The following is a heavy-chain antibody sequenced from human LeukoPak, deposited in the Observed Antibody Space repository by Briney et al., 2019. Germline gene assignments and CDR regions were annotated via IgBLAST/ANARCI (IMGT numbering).Heavy chain of an antibody. CDR3: ARADRADSSGWTGRDY. D-gene: IGHD6-19*01. J-gene: IGHJ4*02. V-gene: IGHV3-11*06. CDR1: GFTFSDYY. Sequence: GGSLRLSCAASGFTFSDYYMSWIRQAPGKGLEWVSYISSSSSYTNYADSVKGRFTISRDNAKNSLYLQMNSLRAEDTAVYYCARADRADSSGWTGRDYWGQGTLVTVSS. CDR2: ISSSSSYT.